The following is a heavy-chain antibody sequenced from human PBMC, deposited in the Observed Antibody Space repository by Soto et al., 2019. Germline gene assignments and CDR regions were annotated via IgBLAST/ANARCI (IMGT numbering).Heavy chain of an antibody. J-gene: IGHJ4*02. V-gene: IGHV3-23*01. CDR2: ISGSGGAT. CDR3: ARDRHSSSSGYFEY. Sequence: EVKLLESGGGLVQPGGSLRLSCAASGFTFDNYAMNWVRQAPGKGLEWVAHISGSGGATKYADSVKGRFSISKDNSKNTLYLQMNSLRAEDTAVYYCARDRHSSSSGYFEYWGQGTLVTVSS. D-gene: IGHD6-6*01. CDR1: GFTFDNYA.